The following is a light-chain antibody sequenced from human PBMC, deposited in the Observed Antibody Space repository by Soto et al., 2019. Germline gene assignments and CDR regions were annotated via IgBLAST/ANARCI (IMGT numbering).Light chain of an antibody. J-gene: IGKJ1*01. CDR1: QSVSSN. V-gene: IGKV3-15*01. CDR3: QQYNNWPPWT. Sequence: EIVMTQSPATLSVSPGERATLSCRASQSVSSNLAWYQQKPGQAPRLLIYGASTRATGIPARFSGSESGTEFTLTISSLQSEDFVFYYCQQYNNWPPWTFGQGTKVEIK. CDR2: GAS.